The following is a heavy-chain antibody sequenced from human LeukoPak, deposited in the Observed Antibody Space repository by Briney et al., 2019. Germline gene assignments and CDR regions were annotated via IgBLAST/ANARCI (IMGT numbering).Heavy chain of an antibody. J-gene: IGHJ4*02. D-gene: IGHD6-13*01. V-gene: IGHV3-30-3*01. CDR3: ARDLPWVYSSSWYGLRLGWFGFDY. Sequence: PGRSLRLSCAASGFTFSSYAMHWVRQAPGKGLEWVAVISYDGSNKYYADSVKGRFTISRDNSKNTLYLQMNSLRAEDTAVYYCARDLPWVYSSSWYGLRLGWFGFDYWGQGTLVTVSS. CDR2: ISYDGSNK. CDR1: GFTFSSYA.